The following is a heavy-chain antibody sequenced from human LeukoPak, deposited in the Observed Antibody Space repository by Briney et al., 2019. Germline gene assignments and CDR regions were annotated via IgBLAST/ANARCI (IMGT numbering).Heavy chain of an antibody. V-gene: IGHV3-74*01. Sequence: GGSQRLSCAASGFTFGNYLMHWVRQAPGKGLMWVSRVHIDGSSTTYADSVKGRFTISRDDAKNTLYLQMNSLRAEDTAVYYCARAPSGWHATDVWGQGTTVTVPS. J-gene: IGHJ6*02. CDR3: ARAPSGWHATDV. D-gene: IGHD6-19*01. CDR2: VHIDGSST. CDR1: GFTFGNYL.